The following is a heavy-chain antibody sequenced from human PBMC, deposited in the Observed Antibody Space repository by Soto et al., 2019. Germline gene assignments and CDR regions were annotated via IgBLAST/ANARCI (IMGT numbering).Heavy chain of an antibody. CDR2: ISGSGTST. CDR3: AKDRYSSSRIFDY. Sequence: GGSLRLSCAASGFTLSSYAMSWVRQAPGKGLEWVAAISGSGTSTYYADSVKGRFTISKDNSKNTLYLQMNSLRAEGTAVYYCAKDRYSSSRIFDYWGQGTLVTVSS. CDR1: GFTLSSYA. J-gene: IGHJ4*02. D-gene: IGHD6-19*01. V-gene: IGHV3-23*01.